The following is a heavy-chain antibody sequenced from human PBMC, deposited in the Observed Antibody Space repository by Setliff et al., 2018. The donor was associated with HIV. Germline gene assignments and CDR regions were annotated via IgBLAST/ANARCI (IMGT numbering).Heavy chain of an antibody. V-gene: IGHV3-48*01. Sequence: PGESPKISCAASGFTFSRYSMNWVRQAPGKGLEWVSYISSVSGSTIYYADSVKGRFTISRDNANNTLSLQMSSLRAEDTALYYCAKLDYYDYSGSWARKVAIDFWGRGTMVTVSS. D-gene: IGHD3-22*01. CDR1: GFTFSRYS. J-gene: IGHJ3*01. CDR2: ISSVSGSTI. CDR3: AKLDYYDYSGSWARKVAIDF.